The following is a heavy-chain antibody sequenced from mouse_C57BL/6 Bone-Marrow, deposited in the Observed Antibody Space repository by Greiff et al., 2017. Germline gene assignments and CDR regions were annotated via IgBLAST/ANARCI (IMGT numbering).Heavy chain of an antibody. CDR1: GYTFTSYW. V-gene: IGHV1-72*01. J-gene: IGHJ2*01. CDR2: IDPNSGGT. CDR3: ARWEFTTVVATDY. D-gene: IGHD1-1*01. Sequence: QVQLQQPGAELVKPGASVKLSCKASGYTFTSYWMHWVKQRPGRGLEWIGRIDPNSGGTKYNEKFKSKATLTVDKPSSTAYMQLSRLTSEDSSVYYCARWEFTTVVATDYWGQGTTLTVSS.